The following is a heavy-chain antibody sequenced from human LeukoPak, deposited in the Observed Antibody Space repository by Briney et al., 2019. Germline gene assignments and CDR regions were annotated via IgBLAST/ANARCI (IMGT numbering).Heavy chain of an antibody. CDR2: IYYSGST. J-gene: IGHJ6*03. D-gene: IGHD3-3*01. CDR3: ARVNDFWGESYYYYYMDV. V-gene: IGHV4-39*01. Sequence: PSETLSLTCTVSGGSISSSSYYWGWIRQPPGKGLEWIGSIYYSGSTYYNPSLKSRVTISVDTSKNQFSLKLSSVTAADTAVYYCARVNDFWGESYYYYYMDVWGKGTTVTVSS. CDR1: GGSISSSSYY.